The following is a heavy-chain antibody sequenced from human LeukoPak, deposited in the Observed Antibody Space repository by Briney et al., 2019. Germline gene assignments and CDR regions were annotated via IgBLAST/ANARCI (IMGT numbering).Heavy chain of an antibody. J-gene: IGHJ6*03. CDR3: ARDECLGGSYYYYYMVV. CDR1: GYSISSGYY. Sequence: SETLSLTCAVSGYSISSGYYWGWIRQPPGKGLERIGSIYHSGSTYYNPSLESRVNIAVGTSNNQFAMKLSSVTAENTAVYYGARDECLGGSYYYYYMVVWGKGTTVTVSS. D-gene: IGHD5/OR15-5a*01. CDR2: IYHSGST. V-gene: IGHV4-38-2*02.